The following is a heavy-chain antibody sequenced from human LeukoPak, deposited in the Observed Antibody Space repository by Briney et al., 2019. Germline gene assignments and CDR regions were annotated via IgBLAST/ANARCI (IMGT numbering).Heavy chain of an antibody. J-gene: IGHJ4*02. Sequence: PSGTLSLTCAVSGGSISSSNWWSWVRQPPGKGLEWIGEIYHSGSTNYNPSLKSRVTISVDKSKNQFSLKLSSVTAADTAVYYCAREFRDGYLKGYFDYWGQGTLVTVSS. CDR1: GGSISSSNW. D-gene: IGHD5-24*01. V-gene: IGHV4-4*02. CDR2: IYHSGST. CDR3: AREFRDGYLKGYFDY.